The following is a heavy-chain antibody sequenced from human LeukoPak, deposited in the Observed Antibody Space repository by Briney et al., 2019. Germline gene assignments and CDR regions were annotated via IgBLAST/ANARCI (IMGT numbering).Heavy chain of an antibody. CDR1: GYTFTGYY. CDR2: INPNSGGT. J-gene: IGHJ4*02. Sequence: GASVKVSCKVSGYTFTGYYMHWVRQAPGQGLEWMGRINPNSGGTNYAQKFQGRVTMTRDTSISTAYMELSRLRSDDTAVYYCARYPPNWNGAYWGQGTLVTVSS. V-gene: IGHV1-2*06. D-gene: IGHD1-1*01. CDR3: ARYPPNWNGAY.